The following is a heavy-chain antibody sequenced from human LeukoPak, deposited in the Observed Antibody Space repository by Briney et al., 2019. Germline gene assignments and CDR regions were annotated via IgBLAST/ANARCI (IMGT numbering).Heavy chain of an antibody. V-gene: IGHV3-21*01. Sequence: PGGSLRLSCAASGFTFSSYSMNWVRQAPGKGLEWVSSISSSSSYIYYADSVKGRFTISRDNAKNSLYLQMNSLRAEDTAVYYCARDYYDSSGYYSGARDHNPSGGYWGQGTLVTVSS. CDR3: ARDYYDSSGYYSGARDHNPSGGY. CDR1: GFTFSSYS. J-gene: IGHJ4*02. CDR2: ISSSSSYI. D-gene: IGHD3-22*01.